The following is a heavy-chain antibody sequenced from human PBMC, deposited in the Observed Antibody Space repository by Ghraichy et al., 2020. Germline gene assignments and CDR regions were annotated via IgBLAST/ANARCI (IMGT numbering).Heavy chain of an antibody. Sequence: ASVKVSCKTARSTVSTHVMHLLREGRRQLLEWMGWINAGNGNTKYSQKFQGRVTITRYTSASTAYMELSSLRSEDTAVYYCARGRGSYYDYLGQGTLVTVSS. V-gene: IGHV1-3*01. CDR1: RSTVSTHV. CDR2: INAGNGNT. CDR3: ARGRGSYYDY. D-gene: IGHD1-26*01. J-gene: IGHJ4*02.